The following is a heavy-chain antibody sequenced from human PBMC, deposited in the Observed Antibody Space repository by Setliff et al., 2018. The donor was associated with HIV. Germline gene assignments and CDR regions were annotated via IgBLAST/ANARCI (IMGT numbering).Heavy chain of an antibody. Sequence: VTPSETLSLTCTVSGNSTTSSDYYWGWVRQPPGKGLEWIGSIYYSGTTYHNPSLKSRVTISVHTSKNLLSLSLVSVTATDTAIYYCARRSGGYDLFFDSWGQGMLVTVSS. V-gene: IGHV4-39*01. CDR1: GNSTTSSDYY. J-gene: IGHJ5*02. CDR3: ARRSGGYDLFFDS. CDR2: IYYSGTT. D-gene: IGHD5-12*01.